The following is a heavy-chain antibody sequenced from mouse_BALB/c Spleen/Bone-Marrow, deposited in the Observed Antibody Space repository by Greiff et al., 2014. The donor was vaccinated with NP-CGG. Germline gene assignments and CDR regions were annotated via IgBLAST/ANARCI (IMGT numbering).Heavy chain of an antibody. V-gene: IGHV1-54*01. CDR3: ARDWDWYFDV. CDR2: IHPGSGGT. D-gene: IGHD4-1*01. J-gene: IGHJ1*01. CDR1: GYAFRDYL. Sequence: QVQLQQSGAELVRPGTSVTVSCQASGYAFRDYLIEWVKPRPGQGLEWIGVIHPGSGGTNYNEKFKDKATLTADKSSSTAYMQLSSLTSDDAAVYFCARDWDWYFDVWGAGTTVTVSS.